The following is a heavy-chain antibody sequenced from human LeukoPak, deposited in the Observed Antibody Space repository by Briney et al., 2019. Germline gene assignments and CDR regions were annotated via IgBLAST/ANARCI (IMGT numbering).Heavy chain of an antibody. CDR1: GYTFTGYY. Sequence: ASVKVSCKASGYTFTGYYMHWVRQAPGQGLEWMGWINPNSGGTNYAQKFQGRVTMTRDTSISTAYMELSRLRSDDTAVYYCARAKYSSGYTDWFDPWGQGTLVTVSS. V-gene: IGHV1-2*02. CDR3: ARAKYSSGYTDWFDP. D-gene: IGHD6-19*01. J-gene: IGHJ5*02. CDR2: INPNSGGT.